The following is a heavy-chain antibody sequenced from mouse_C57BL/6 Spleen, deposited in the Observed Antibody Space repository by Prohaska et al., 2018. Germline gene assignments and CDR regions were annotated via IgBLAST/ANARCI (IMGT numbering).Heavy chain of an antibody. D-gene: IGHD3-2*02. V-gene: IGHV3-6*01. Sequence: DVQLQESGPGLVKPSQSLSLTCSVTRYSITSGYYWNWIRPFPGNKLEWQSYLTYDGSNNNNPSLKNRISITRNKSKNQYFLKLNSVTTEDTATYYGARVGSSGLWFAYWGQGTLVTVSA. J-gene: IGHJ3*01. CDR2: LTYDGSN. CDR1: RYSITSGYY. CDR3: ARVGSSGLWFAY.